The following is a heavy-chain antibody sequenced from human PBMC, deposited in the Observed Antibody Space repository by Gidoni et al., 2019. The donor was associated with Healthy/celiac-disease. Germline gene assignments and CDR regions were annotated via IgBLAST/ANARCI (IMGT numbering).Heavy chain of an antibody. Sequence: QVQLVQSGAEVKKPGASVKVSCEASGYTFTGYYMHWVRQAPGQGLEWMVWINPNSGGTNYAQKFQGRVTMTRDTSISTAYMELSRLRSDDTAVYYCARVVMVAGAGCFDYWGQGTLVTVSS. V-gene: IGHV1-2*02. CDR2: INPNSGGT. D-gene: IGHD2-15*01. J-gene: IGHJ4*02. CDR3: ARVVMVAGAGCFDY. CDR1: GYTFTGYY.